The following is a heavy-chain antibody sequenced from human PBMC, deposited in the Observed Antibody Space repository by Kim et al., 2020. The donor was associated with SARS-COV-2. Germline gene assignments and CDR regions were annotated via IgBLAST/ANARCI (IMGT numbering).Heavy chain of an antibody. J-gene: IGHJ4*02. D-gene: IGHD2-15*01. Sequence: AVSVKGRFTISRDNGENTRYLQINSLRAEDTAVYYCAARYCTGGGCHFYWGQGTLVTVAS. V-gene: IGHV3-74*01. CDR3: AARYCTGGGCHFY.